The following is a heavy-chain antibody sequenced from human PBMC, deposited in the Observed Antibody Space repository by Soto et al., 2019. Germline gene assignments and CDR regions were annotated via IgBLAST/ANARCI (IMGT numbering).Heavy chain of an antibody. CDR2: FYYSEST. CDR1: GGSISSGPYS. CDR3: ARLGGYCSSTSCYGYYGMDV. Sequence: SETLSLTCTVSGGSISSGPYSWGWIRQAPGEGLEWIGTFYYSESTYYNPSLESRVTISVDTSKNQFSLKVSSVTVADTAVYYCARLGGYCSSTSCYGYYGMDVWGQGTTVT. D-gene: IGHD2-2*01. J-gene: IGHJ6*02. V-gene: IGHV4-39*01.